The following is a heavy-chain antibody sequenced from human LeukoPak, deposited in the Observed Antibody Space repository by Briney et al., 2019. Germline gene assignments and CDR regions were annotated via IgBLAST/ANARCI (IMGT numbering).Heavy chain of an antibody. CDR1: GYTFTSYG. V-gene: IGHV1-69*05. Sequence: ASVKVSCKASGYTFTSYGISWVRQAPGQGLEWMGGIIPIFGTANYAQKFQGRVTMTRDMSTSTVYMELSSLRSEDTAVYYCARERLWGNWFDPWGQGTLVTVSS. CDR2: IIPIFGTA. J-gene: IGHJ5*02. CDR3: ARERLWGNWFDP. D-gene: IGHD5-18*01.